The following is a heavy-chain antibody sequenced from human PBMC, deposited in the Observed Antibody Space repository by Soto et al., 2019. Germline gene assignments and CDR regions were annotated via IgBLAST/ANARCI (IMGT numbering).Heavy chain of an antibody. CDR2: IYYSGST. Sequence: SETLSLTCTVSGDSINSYYWNWIRQPPGKGLEWIGYIYYSGSTNYNPSLKSRVTISVDTSKNQFSLKLSSMAAAHTAVYYCARGISSTSWGQGTMVTASS. CDR3: ARGISSTS. D-gene: IGHD2-2*01. CDR1: GDSINSYY. V-gene: IGHV4-59*01. J-gene: IGHJ4*02.